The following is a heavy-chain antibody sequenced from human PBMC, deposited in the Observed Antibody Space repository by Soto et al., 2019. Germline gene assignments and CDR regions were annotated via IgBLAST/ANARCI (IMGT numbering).Heavy chain of an antibody. J-gene: IGHJ4*02. Sequence: QVQVVESGGGVVQPGTSLRLSCAASGFAFTNYGIHWVRQAPGKGLEWVAHISNDGSKKFYADSVKGRFTISRDNSENTVYLQMTSLRPDDTAVFYCARDVAMPTRFGLGYWGQGTLVTVSS. CDR1: GFAFTNYG. CDR3: ARDVAMPTRFGLGY. D-gene: IGHD3-16*01. V-gene: IGHV3-30*03. CDR2: ISNDGSKK.